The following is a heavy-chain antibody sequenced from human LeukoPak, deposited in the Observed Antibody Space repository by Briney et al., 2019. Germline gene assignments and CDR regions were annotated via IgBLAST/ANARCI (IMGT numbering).Heavy chain of an antibody. J-gene: IGHJ4*02. CDR2: ISGSGGST. Sequence: PGGSLRLSCAASGFTFSSYAMSWVRQAPGKGLEWVSAISGSGGSTYYADSVKGRFTISRDNSKNTLYLQMNSLRAEDTAVYYCARDGEGLGGPFDYWGQGTLVTVSS. CDR3: ARDGEGLGGPFDY. CDR1: GFTFSSYA. D-gene: IGHD3-16*01. V-gene: IGHV3-23*01.